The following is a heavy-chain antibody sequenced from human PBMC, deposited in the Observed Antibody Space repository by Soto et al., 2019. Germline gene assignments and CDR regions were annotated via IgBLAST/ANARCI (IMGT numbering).Heavy chain of an antibody. Sequence: SQTLSLPCAITGDSVSSNRAGWSWVRQSPSRGLEWLGRTYYRSKWYYEYAASVRGRITINPDTSKNQYSLQLNSVTPEDTAGYFCARGEQYSGKIFDYWGQGTLVTVSS. J-gene: IGHJ4*01. CDR3: ARGEQYSGKIFDY. D-gene: IGHD1-26*01. CDR1: GDSVSSNRAG. CDR2: TYYRSKWYY. V-gene: IGHV6-1*01.